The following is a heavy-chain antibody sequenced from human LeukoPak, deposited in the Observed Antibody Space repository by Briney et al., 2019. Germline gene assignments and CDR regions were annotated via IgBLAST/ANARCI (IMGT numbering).Heavy chain of an antibody. CDR1: GFSFSNYW. CDR2: IKPDGSKQ. V-gene: IGHV3-7*05. CDR3: ARVPHYYGSGTYLSYFDY. D-gene: IGHD3-10*01. Sequence: GGSLRLSCEAPGFSFSNYWMKWVRQAPGKGLEWVAMIKPDGSKQFYLDSVEGRFTISRDNAKNSLYLQMNSLRAEDTALYYCARVPHYYGSGTYLSYFDYWGQGTLVTVSS. J-gene: IGHJ4*02.